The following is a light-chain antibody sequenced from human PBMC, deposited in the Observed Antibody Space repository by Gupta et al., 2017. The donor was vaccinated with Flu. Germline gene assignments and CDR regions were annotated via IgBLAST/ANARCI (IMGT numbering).Light chain of an antibody. V-gene: IGLV2-14*01. Sequence: QSALTQPASVSGSPGLSITISCTGTSSDVGGYNYVSWYQQHPGKAPKLMIYEVSNRPSGVSNRFSGSKSGNTASLTISELQAEDEADYYCSADTSSSSWVFGGGTKLTVL. J-gene: IGLJ3*02. CDR3: SADTSSSSWV. CDR1: SSDVGGYNY. CDR2: EVS.